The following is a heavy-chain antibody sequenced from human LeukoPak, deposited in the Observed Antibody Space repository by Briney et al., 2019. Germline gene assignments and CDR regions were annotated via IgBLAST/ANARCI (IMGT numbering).Heavy chain of an antibody. J-gene: IGHJ6*03. CDR2: INPNSGGT. V-gene: IGHV1-2*02. D-gene: IGHD6-25*01. CDR1: GYTFTGYY. Sequence: SVTVSCTASGYTFTGYYMHWVRQAPGQGLEWMGWINPNSGGTNYAQQFQGRVTMTRDTSISTAYMELSRLRSDDTAVYYCARGAASYYDYYYMDVWGKGTTVTVSS. CDR3: ARGAASYYDYYYMDV.